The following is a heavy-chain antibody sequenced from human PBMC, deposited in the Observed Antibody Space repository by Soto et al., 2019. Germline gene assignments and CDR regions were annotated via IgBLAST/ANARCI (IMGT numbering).Heavy chain of an antibody. J-gene: IGHJ5*02. CDR2: FSVSGGST. CDR3: AKCPSVSSSHGDWFEP. Sequence: PGGTLKLSCGASGFTFRSYAMSWVRQAPGNGLGWFSAFSVSGGSTYSADAEKGRFTSSKDNSKHTLYLKMNSLRAEDTDVYYCAKCPSVSSSHGDWFEPWGQGTLVTVPS. D-gene: IGHD6-6*01. V-gene: IGHV3-23*01. CDR1: GFTFRSYA.